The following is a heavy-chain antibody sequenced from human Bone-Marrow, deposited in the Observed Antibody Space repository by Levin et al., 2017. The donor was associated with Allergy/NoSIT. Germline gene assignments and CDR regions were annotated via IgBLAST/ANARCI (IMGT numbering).Heavy chain of an antibody. D-gene: IGHD5-18*01. CDR1: FFTFRFFS. Sequence: LPFSSSFFTFRFFSIFCVCFSPCPFLSFFSVLSSSGRRKYYADSVKGRFTVSRDNSKNTLYLQMNSLRAEDTAVYYCARDMARQLWFPYYHYYGMDVWGQGTTVTVSS. J-gene: IGHJ6*02. V-gene: IGHV3-30-3*01. CDR3: ARDMARQLWFPYYHYYGMDV. CDR2: LSSSGRRK.